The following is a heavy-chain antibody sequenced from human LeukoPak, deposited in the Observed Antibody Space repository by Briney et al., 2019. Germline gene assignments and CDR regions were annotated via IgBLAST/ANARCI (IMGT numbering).Heavy chain of an antibody. Sequence: GRSLRLSCAASGFTFSTYAMHWVRQAPGKGLEWVAVISYDGSNKYYADSVKGRFTISRDNSKNTLYLQMNSLRAEDTVVYYCASENYYDSSGYYYLHPFDYWGQGTLVTVSS. J-gene: IGHJ4*02. D-gene: IGHD3-22*01. CDR2: ISYDGSNK. CDR3: ASENYYDSSGYYYLHPFDY. CDR1: GFTFSTYA. V-gene: IGHV3-30-3*01.